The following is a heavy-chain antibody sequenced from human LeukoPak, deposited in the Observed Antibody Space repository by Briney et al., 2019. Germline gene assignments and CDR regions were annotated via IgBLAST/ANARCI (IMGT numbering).Heavy chain of an antibody. CDR1: GFTFSSYA. V-gene: IGHV3-23*01. CDR3: AKANAYYPSCSDY. CDR2: ISGSGGST. J-gene: IGHJ4*02. D-gene: IGHD2-2*01. Sequence: GGSLRLSCAASGFTFSSYAMSWVRQAPGKGLEWVSAISGSGGSTYYADSVKGRFAISRDNSKNTLYLQMNSLRAEDTAVYYCAKANAYYPSCSDYWGQGTLVTVSS.